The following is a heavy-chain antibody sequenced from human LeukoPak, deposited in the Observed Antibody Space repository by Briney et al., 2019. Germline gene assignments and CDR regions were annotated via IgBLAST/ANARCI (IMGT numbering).Heavy chain of an antibody. CDR3: ARDPSYYGSGSYYTDY. J-gene: IGHJ4*02. Sequence: GGSLRLSCAASGFTFSSYGMHWVRQAPGKGLEWVAVIWYDGSNKYYADSVKGRFTISRDNSKYTLYLQMNSLRAEDTAVYYCARDPSYYGSGSYYTDYWGQGTLVTVSS. D-gene: IGHD3-10*01. V-gene: IGHV3-33*01. CDR2: IWYDGSNK. CDR1: GFTFSSYG.